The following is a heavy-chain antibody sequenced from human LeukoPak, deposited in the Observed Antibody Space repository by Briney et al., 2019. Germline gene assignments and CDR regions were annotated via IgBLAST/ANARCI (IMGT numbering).Heavy chain of an antibody. Sequence: PSETLSLTCTVSGGSISSSSYYWGWIRQPPGKGLEWIGSIYYSGSTYYNPSLKSRVTISVDTSKNQFSLKLSSVTAADTAVYYSARGVIFGVVIIGNWFDPWGQGTLVTVSS. J-gene: IGHJ5*02. D-gene: IGHD3-3*01. V-gene: IGHV4-39*01. CDR3: ARGVIFGVVIIGNWFDP. CDR1: GGSISSSSYY. CDR2: IYYSGST.